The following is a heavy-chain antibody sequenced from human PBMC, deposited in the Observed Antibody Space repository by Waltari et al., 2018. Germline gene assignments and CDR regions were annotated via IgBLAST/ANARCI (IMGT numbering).Heavy chain of an antibody. J-gene: IGHJ4*02. CDR1: GGTFSSYA. CDR3: AGDHYYDSSGYYRKDY. CDR2: SIPIFGTA. Sequence: QVQLVQSGAEVKKPGSSVKVSCKASGGTFSSYAISWVRQAPGQGLEWMGGSIPIFGTANYAQKFQGRVTITTDESTSTAYMELSSLRAEDTAVYYCAGDHYYDSSGYYRKDYWGQGTLVTVSS. D-gene: IGHD3-22*01. V-gene: IGHV1-69*05.